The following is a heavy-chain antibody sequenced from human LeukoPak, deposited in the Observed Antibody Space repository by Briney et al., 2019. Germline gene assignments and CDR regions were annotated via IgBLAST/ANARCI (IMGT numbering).Heavy chain of an antibody. Sequence: PGRSLRLSCAASGFTFSSYGMHWVRQAPGKGLEWVAVIWYGGSNKFYADSVKGRFTISRDNSKNTLYLQMNSLRAEDTAVYYCARDFQGGWYTDYWGQGTLVTVSS. D-gene: IGHD6-19*01. J-gene: IGHJ4*02. CDR1: GFTFSSYG. CDR3: ARDFQGGWYTDY. V-gene: IGHV3-33*01. CDR2: IWYGGSNK.